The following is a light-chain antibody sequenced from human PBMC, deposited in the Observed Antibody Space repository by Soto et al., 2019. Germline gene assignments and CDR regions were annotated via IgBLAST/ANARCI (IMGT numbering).Light chain of an antibody. Sequence: DIPMTQSPSTLSAYVGDRVTITCRASQSITNWVAWYQQKPGKAPKLRIYDASNLESGVPSRFSGGGSGTDFTLTVSSLQPDDFATYYCQQYNNYSPTFGQGTKVEV. J-gene: IGKJ1*01. CDR3: QQYNNYSPT. CDR1: QSITNW. V-gene: IGKV1-5*01. CDR2: DAS.